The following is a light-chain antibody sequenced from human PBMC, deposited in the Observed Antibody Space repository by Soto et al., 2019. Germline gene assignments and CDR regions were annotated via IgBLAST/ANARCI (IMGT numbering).Light chain of an antibody. J-gene: IGKJ3*01. CDR2: GAS. V-gene: IGKV3-20*01. CDR1: QSVSSSY. Sequence: EIVLTQSPGTLSLSPGERATLSCRASQSVSSSYLAWYQQKPGQAPRLLIYGASGRPTGIPDRFSGSGSGTDFTLTISRLEPEDFAVYYCQQYGSSRVFTFGPGTKVDIK. CDR3: QQYGSSRVFT.